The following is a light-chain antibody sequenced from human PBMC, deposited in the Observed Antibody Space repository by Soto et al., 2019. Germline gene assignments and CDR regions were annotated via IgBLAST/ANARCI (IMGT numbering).Light chain of an antibody. CDR2: GAS. CDR1: QSVSSSY. CDR3: QQYGSSAT. J-gene: IGKJ2*01. V-gene: IGKV3-20*01. Sequence: EIVLTQSPGTLSLSPGERATLSCRASQSVSSSYLAWYQQKPGQAPRLLIYGASSRATGIPDRFSGSGSGTDFTITISRVEPEDFAVYYCQQYGSSATFGQGTKLEIK.